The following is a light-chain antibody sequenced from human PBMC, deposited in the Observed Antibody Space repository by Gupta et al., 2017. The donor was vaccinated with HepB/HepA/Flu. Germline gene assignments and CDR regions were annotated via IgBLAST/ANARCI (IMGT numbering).Light chain of an antibody. Sequence: VFTQSPVTLSLSPGERATLSCRASQSVSRYLAWYQQKPGQPPSLLVFDASNRATGVPARFSGSGSGTDFTLTISSLEPEDFAVYYCQQRINWPLTFGGGTRVEIK. CDR3: QQRINWPLT. J-gene: IGKJ4*01. CDR1: QSVSRY. V-gene: IGKV3-11*01. CDR2: DAS.